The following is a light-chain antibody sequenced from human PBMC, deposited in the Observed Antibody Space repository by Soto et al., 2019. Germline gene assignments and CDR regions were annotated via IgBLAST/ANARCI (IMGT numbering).Light chain of an antibody. CDR1: SSDVGGYKY. J-gene: IGLJ1*01. CDR3: SSYTDSSNYV. CDR2: EVT. Sequence: QAVLSQPPSASGSPGQSVTISCTGTSSDVGGYKYVSCYQQHPGKAPKLLIYEVTNRPSGVSNRFSGSRSGNTASLTISGLQAEDEADYYCSSYTDSSNYVFGTGTKVTV. V-gene: IGLV2-14*01.